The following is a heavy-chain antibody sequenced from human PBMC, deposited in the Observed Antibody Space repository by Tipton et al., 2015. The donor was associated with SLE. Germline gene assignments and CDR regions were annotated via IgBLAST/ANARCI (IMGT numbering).Heavy chain of an antibody. D-gene: IGHD3-3*01. V-gene: IGHV3-30*02. CDR2: IRYDGSNK. Sequence: SLRLSCAACGFTFSSYGMHWVRQAPGKGLEWVAFIRYDGSNKYYADSVKGRFTISRDNSKNTLYLQMNSLRAEDTAVYYCARGGGYYDFWSGEYNWFDPWGQGTLVTVSS. CDR1: GFTFSSYG. J-gene: IGHJ5*02. CDR3: ARGGGYYDFWSGEYNWFDP.